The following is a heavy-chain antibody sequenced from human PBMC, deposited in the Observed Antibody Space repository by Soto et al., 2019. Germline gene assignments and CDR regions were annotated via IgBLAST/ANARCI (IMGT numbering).Heavy chain of an antibody. D-gene: IGHD6-19*01. CDR2: INHSGST. CDR1: GGSFSGYY. CDR3: ARGVIIEVAGRGSGMEV. V-gene: IGHV4-34*01. J-gene: IGHJ6*02. Sequence: SETLSLACAVYGGSFSGYYWRWIRQPPGKGLEWIGEINHSGSTNYNPSLKSRVTISVDTSKNQFYLKLSSVTAADTAVYYCARGVIIEVAGRGSGMEVWGQGNTVTVS.